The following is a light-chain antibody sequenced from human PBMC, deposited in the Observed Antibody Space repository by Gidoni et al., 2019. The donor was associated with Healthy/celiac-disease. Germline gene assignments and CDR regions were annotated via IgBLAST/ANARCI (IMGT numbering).Light chain of an antibody. V-gene: IGKV3-20*01. Sequence: IVLSHSPGTLSLSPGESATLACRASQSVSSSYLAWYQQKPGQAPRLLIYGASSRATGIPDRFSGSGSGTDFTLTISRLEPEDFAVYYCQQYGSSPPVTFGQGTRLEIK. CDR2: GAS. J-gene: IGKJ5*01. CDR3: QQYGSSPPVT. CDR1: QSVSSSY.